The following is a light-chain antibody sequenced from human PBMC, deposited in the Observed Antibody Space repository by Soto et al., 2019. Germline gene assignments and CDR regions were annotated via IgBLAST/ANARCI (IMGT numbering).Light chain of an antibody. CDR1: QSVSSSY. CDR2: GAS. V-gene: IGKV3-20*01. J-gene: IGKJ3*01. CDR3: QQYDSFLFT. Sequence: EIVLTQSPGTLSLSPGERATLSCRASQSVSSSYLAWYQQKPGQAPRLLIYGASSRATGIPDRFSGSGSGTDFTLTISILEPEDFAVYYCQQYDSFLFTFGPGTKVDIK.